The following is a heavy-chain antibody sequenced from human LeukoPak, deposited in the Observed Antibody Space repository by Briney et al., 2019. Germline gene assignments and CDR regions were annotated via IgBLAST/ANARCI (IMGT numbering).Heavy chain of an antibody. CDR1: GFTFSSYG. CDR3: AKDLSPAAA. J-gene: IGHJ5*02. D-gene: IGHD6-25*01. Sequence: QTGGSLRLSCAASGFTFSSYGISWVRQAPGKGLEWVSAISGSGGNTYYADSVKGRFTISRDNSKNTLYMQMKSRRAEDTAVYYCAKDLSPAAAWGQGTLVTVSS. CDR2: ISGSGGNT. V-gene: IGHV3-23*01.